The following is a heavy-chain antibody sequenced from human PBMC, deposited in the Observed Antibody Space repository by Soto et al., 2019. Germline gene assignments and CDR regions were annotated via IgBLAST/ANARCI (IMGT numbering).Heavy chain of an antibody. J-gene: IGHJ5*02. Sequence: QMQLVQSGPDVKKPGTSVKVSCRASGFTFTSSAVQWVRQARGQRLEWIGWIVVGSGGTNFAQKFHERVTLTRDMSTNPVFMELSSLRSGGTAGHFCAGLGSTAADPWGQGTLVHVSS. V-gene: IGHV1-58*01. CDR1: GFTFTSSA. D-gene: IGHD2-2*01. CDR3: AGLGSTAADP. CDR2: IVVGSGGT.